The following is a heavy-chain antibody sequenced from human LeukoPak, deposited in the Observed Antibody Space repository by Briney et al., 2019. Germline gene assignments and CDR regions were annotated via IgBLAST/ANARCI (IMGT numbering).Heavy chain of an antibody. CDR3: ARISGSYNFDY. V-gene: IGHV3-53*01. D-gene: IGHD1-26*01. Sequence: SGGSLRLSCAVSGFTVSSNYMSWVRQAPGKGLEWVSVIYSGGSTYYADSVKGRFTISRDNSKNTLYLQMNSLRAEDTAVYYCARISGSYNFDYWGQGTLVTVSS. J-gene: IGHJ4*02. CDR1: GFTVSSNY. CDR2: IYSGGST.